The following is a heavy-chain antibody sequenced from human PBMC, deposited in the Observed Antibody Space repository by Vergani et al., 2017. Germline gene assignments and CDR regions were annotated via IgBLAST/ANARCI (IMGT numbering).Heavy chain of an antibody. CDR1: GGSVSSGSYY. D-gene: IGHD1-26*01. V-gene: IGHV4-61*01. J-gene: IGHJ3*02. CDR2: IYYSAST. Sequence: QVQLQESGPGLVKPSETLSLTCTVAGGSVSSGSYYWSWIRQPPGKGLEWIGYIYYSASTNYNPSLKSRVTISVDTSKNQFSLKLSSVTAADTAVYYCARDRVGSGSYYAFDIWGQGTMVTVSS. CDR3: ARDRVGSGSYYAFDI.